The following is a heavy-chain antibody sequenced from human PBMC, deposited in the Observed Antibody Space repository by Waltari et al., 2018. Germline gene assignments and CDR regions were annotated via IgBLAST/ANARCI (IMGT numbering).Heavy chain of an antibody. Sequence: QVQLQESGPGLVKPSETLSLTCTVSGGSISSYYWSWIRQPAGKGLEWIGRIYTSGSTNYNPSLKIRVTMSVDTSKNQFSLKLSSVTAADTAVYYCARDAGKRYCSSTSCYAFDIWGQGTMVTVSS. CDR3: ARDAGKRYCSSTSCYAFDI. CDR2: IYTSGST. V-gene: IGHV4-4*07. CDR1: GGSISSYY. D-gene: IGHD2-2*01. J-gene: IGHJ3*02.